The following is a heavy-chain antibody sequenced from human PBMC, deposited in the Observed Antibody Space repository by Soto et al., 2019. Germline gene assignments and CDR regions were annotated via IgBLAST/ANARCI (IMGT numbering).Heavy chain of an antibody. Sequence: GESLKISCTGSGYSFSTHWVGWVRQMPGKGLECMGIIYPGDSDARYSPSFKGQVTISVDESTTTAFLQWSSLKASDTAMYFCAISQFDYVWRTSGYFDSWGQGTLVTVSS. J-gene: IGHJ4*02. V-gene: IGHV5-51*01. D-gene: IGHD3-16*01. CDR2: IYPGDSDA. CDR3: AISQFDYVWRTSGYFDS. CDR1: GYSFSTHW.